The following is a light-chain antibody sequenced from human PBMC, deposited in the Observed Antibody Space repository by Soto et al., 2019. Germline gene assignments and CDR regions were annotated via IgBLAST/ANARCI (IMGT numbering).Light chain of an antibody. CDR2: DTF. V-gene: IGKV3-11*01. CDR1: QDITTY. CDR3: QQRSCWPLT. Sequence: IVLTQSPASLSVSPGERATLSCRASQDITTYLAWYQQKPGQAPRLIIYDTFNSDSGVPDTFSGSGSGTVFTLTISNLAPEDSATYYCQQRSCWPLTFGGGTKVEIK. J-gene: IGKJ4*01.